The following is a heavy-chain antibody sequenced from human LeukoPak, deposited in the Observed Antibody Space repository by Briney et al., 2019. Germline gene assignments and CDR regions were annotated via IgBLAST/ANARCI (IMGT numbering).Heavy chain of an antibody. CDR2: LSGSGYNT. D-gene: IGHD2-2*01. CDR1: GFTFSSHA. V-gene: IGHV3-23*01. CDR3: AKDPCGTRYFDY. J-gene: IGHJ4*02. Sequence: GGSLRLSCAASGFTFSSHALSWVRQAPGKGLEWVSSLSGSGYNTYYADSVKGRFTISRDNSKNTVYLQMNSLRAEDTAVYYCAKDPCGTRYFDYWGQGTLVTVSS.